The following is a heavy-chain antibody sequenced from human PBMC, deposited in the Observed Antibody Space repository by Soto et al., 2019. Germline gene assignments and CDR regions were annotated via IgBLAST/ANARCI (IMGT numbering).Heavy chain of an antibody. CDR2: ISSAGISE. J-gene: IGHJ6*04. V-gene: IGHV3-30*03. CDR3: SIDLEAADCGMVD. Sequence: GGSLRLSCTASGFIFSTYGMNWVRQAPGKGLEWVAFISSAGISENYADSVKGRFTISRDNSKNTLYLQMNSLRAEDTAVYYCSIDLEAADCGMVDGGKEPAATVPS. CDR1: GFIFSTYG.